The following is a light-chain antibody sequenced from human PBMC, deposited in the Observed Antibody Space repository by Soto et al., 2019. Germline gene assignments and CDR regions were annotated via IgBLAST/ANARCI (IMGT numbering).Light chain of an antibody. J-gene: IGKJ4*01. V-gene: IGKV2-28*01. Sequence: EIVLTQSPLSLPVTPGEPASISCRSSQSLLHSNGNTYLDWYLQKPGQSPQLLIYFVSTRASGVPDRFSGSGSGTDFTLQISRVEDEDVGVYYCMQALQTPLTFGGGTKVEIK. CDR1: QSLLHSNGNTY. CDR3: MQALQTPLT. CDR2: FVS.